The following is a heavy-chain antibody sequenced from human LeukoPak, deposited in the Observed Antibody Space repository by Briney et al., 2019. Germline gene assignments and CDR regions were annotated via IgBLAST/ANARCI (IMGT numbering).Heavy chain of an antibody. Sequence: ASVKVSCKXSGYTFTGYYILWVRQAPGQGLEWMGRINPDSGGTNFSQRFQGRVTLTRDTSISTAYMELSRLRSDDTAVYYCARELGGSYNWFDPWGQGTLVTVSS. CDR3: ARELGGSYNWFDP. CDR2: INPDSGGT. CDR1: GYTFTGYY. J-gene: IGHJ5*02. D-gene: IGHD3-16*01. V-gene: IGHV1-2*06.